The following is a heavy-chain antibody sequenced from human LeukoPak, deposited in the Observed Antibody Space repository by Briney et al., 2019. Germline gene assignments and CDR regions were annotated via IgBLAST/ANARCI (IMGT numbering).Heavy chain of an antibody. CDR3: ARDPRSSGISDGMDV. CDR2: ISAYNGNT. D-gene: IGHD6-13*01. J-gene: IGHJ6*02. CDR1: GYTFTSYG. V-gene: IGHV1-18*01. Sequence: ASVKVSCKASGYTFTSYGISWVRQAPGQGLEWMGWISAYNGNTNYAQKLQGRVTMTTDTSTSTAYMELRSLRSDDTAVYYCARDPRSSGISDGMDVWGQGTTVTVSS.